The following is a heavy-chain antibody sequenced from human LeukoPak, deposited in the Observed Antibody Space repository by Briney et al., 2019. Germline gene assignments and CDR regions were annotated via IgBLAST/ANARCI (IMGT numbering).Heavy chain of an antibody. CDR1: GFSLSTYG. D-gene: IGHD6-19*01. CDR3: AKDHGTAVAGFYY. CDR2: ITGTGGST. V-gene: IGHV3-23*01. Sequence: PGGSLRLSCAASGFSLSTYGVSWVRQPPGKGLEWVSGITGTGGSTYYADSVKGRFTVSRDTSKNTLYLQMNSLRAKDTAIYYCAKDHGTAVAGFYYWGQGTLVTVSS. J-gene: IGHJ4*02.